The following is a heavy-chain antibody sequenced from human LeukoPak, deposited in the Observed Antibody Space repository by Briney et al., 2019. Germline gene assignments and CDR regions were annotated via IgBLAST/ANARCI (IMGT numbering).Heavy chain of an antibody. Sequence: ASVKVSCKASGYTFTGYYMHWVRQAPGQGLEWMGWIDPNSGGTNYAQKFQGRVTMTRDTSISTAYMELSRLRSDDTAVYYCAGVPRDSSGWYMGYWGQGTLVTVSS. J-gene: IGHJ4*02. D-gene: IGHD6-19*01. CDR3: AGVPRDSSGWYMGY. CDR2: IDPNSGGT. V-gene: IGHV1-2*02. CDR1: GYTFTGYY.